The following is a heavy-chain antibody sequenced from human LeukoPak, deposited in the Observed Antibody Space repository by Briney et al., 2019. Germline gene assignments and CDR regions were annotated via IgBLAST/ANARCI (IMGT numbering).Heavy chain of an antibody. CDR3: ARVEEPNDY. Sequence: PGGSLRLSCAASGFTFSSYEMNWVRQAPGKGLEWVSYISSSGSTIYYADSVKGRFTISRDNAKNSLYLQMNSLRAEDTAVYYCARVEEPNDYWGQGILVTVSS. D-gene: IGHD1-1*01. CDR2: ISSSGSTI. J-gene: IGHJ4*02. CDR1: GFTFSSYE. V-gene: IGHV3-48*03.